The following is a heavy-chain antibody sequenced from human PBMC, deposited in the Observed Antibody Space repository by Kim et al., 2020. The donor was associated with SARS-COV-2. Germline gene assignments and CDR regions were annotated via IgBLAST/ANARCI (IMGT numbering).Heavy chain of an antibody. D-gene: IGHD6-19*01. J-gene: IGHJ4*02. CDR1: GGSFSGYY. CDR3: AREKQWLDTYYFDY. Sequence: SETLSLTCAVYGGSFSGYYWSWIRQPPGKGLEWIGEINHSGSTNYNPSLKSRVTISVDTSKNQFSLKLSSVTAADTAVYYCAREKQWLDTYYFDYWGQGTLVTVSS. V-gene: IGHV4-34*01. CDR2: INHSGST.